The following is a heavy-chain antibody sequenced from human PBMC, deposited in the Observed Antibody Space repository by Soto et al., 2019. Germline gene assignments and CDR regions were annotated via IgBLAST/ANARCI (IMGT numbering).Heavy chain of an antibody. Sequence: QVQLVQSGAEVKKPGSSVKVSCKASGGTFSSYAISWVRQAPGQGLEWMGGIIPIFGTANYAQKFQGRVTITADKSTSTAYMELSRLRTEDTAVYYCASPVVDSSSWDEYFQHWGQGTLVTVSS. J-gene: IGHJ1*01. CDR3: ASPVVDSSSWDEYFQH. D-gene: IGHD6-13*01. CDR1: GGTFSSYA. CDR2: IIPIFGTA. V-gene: IGHV1-69*06.